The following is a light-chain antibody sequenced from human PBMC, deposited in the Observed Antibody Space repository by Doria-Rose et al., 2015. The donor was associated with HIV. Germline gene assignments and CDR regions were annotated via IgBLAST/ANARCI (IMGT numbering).Light chain of an antibody. CDR2: DGS. J-gene: IGKJ1*01. CDR1: QSFSSTY. V-gene: IGKV3-20*01. Sequence: TQSPGTLSLSPGERATLSCRASQSFSSTYLAWYQQKPGQAPSLLIYDGSTRATGIPDRFSDSWSGTDFTLTINRLEPEDFALYYCHQYGTSWTFGQGTKVEI. CDR3: HQYGTSWT.